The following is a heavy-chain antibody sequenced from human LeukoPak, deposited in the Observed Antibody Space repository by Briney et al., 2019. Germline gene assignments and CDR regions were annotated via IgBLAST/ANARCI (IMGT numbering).Heavy chain of an antibody. D-gene: IGHD2-21*02. Sequence: ASVKVSCKASGGTFSSYAISWVRQAPGQGLEWMGGIIPIFDTANYAQKFQGRVTMTRDTSTSTVYMELSSLRYDDTAVYYCARQRLLGNWFDPWGQGTLVTVSS. J-gene: IGHJ5*02. CDR3: ARQRLLGNWFDP. CDR2: IIPIFDTA. V-gene: IGHV1-69*05. CDR1: GGTFSSYA.